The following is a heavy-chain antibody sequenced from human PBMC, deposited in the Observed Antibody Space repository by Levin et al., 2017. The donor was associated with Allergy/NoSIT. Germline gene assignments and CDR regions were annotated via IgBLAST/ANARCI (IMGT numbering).Heavy chain of an antibody. V-gene: IGHV1-8*01. CDR2: MNPNSGNT. J-gene: IGHJ6*02. D-gene: IGHD2-8*02. CDR3: ASRYSTAAVPLPQDV. CDR1: GYTFTSYD. Sequence: ASVKVSCKASGYTFTSYDINWVRQATGQGLEWMGWMNPNSGNTGYAQKFQGRVTMTRNTSISTAYMELSSLRSEDTAVYYCASRYSTAAVPLPQDVWGQGTTVTVSS.